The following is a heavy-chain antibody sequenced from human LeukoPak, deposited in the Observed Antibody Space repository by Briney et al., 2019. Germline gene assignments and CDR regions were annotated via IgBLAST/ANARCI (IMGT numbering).Heavy chain of an antibody. Sequence: GGSLRLSCAASGFTFSSYGMHWVRQTPGKGLEWVAVIWYDGGNKFYADSVKGRFTISRDNSKNTLYLQMNSLRAEDTAVYYCATDLTSNWVSPDYWGQGTQVTVSS. V-gene: IGHV3-33*01. J-gene: IGHJ4*02. CDR1: GFTFSSYG. CDR3: ATDLTSNWVSPDY. CDR2: IWYDGGNK. D-gene: IGHD7-27*01.